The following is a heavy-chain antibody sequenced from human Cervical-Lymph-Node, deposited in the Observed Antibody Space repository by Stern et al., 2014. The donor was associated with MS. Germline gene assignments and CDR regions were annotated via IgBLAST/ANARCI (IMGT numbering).Heavy chain of an antibody. J-gene: IGHJ5*02. CDR2: ISSSSSTI. CDR1: GFTFSSYS. D-gene: IGHD3-16*02. CDR3: ARGGITITFGGVIVDYNWFDP. Sequence: EVQLVESGGGLVQPGGSLRLSCAASGFTFSSYSMNWVRQAPGKGLEWVSYISSSSSTIYYADSVKGRFTISRDNAKNSLYLQMNSLRDEDTAVYYCARGGITITFGGVIVDYNWFDPWGQGTLVTVSS. V-gene: IGHV3-48*02.